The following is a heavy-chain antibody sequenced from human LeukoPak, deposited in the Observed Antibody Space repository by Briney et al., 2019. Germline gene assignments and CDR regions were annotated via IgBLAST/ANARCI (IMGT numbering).Heavy chain of an antibody. CDR2: IGSGGTLI. CDR1: GFTFSDYY. J-gene: IGHJ5*02. D-gene: IGHD5-24*01. Sequence: GGSLRLSCAASGFTFSDYYMSWIRQAPGKGLEWVSYIGSGGTLIHYANSVKGRFTISRDNAKNSLYLQMNSLRAKDTAVYYCARDAYNYGWFDPWGQGTLVTVSS. CDR3: ARDAYNYGWFDP. V-gene: IGHV3-11*01.